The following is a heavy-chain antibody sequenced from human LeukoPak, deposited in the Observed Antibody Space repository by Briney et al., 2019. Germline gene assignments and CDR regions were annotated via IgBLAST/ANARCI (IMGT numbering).Heavy chain of an antibody. J-gene: IGHJ1*01. CDR1: GFIFNNYD. CDR3: ARSFHCSGGRCYLDFLL. Sequence: GGSLRLYCADYGFIFNNYDMHCVRQATGKGLKWVVAVGTESDTSYPDSVKGRFTISRENGKNSLFLQMDSLRAGDSAVYYCARSFHCSGGRCYLDFLLWGQGTLVTVSS. CDR2: VGTESDT. V-gene: IGHV3-13*01. D-gene: IGHD2-15*01.